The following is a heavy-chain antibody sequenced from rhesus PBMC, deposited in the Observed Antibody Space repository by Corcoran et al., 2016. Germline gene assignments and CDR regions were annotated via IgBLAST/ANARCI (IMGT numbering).Heavy chain of an antibody. CDR1: GGSISGYY. V-gene: IGHV4-165*02. CDR3: ARLVVATFPNFDS. Sequence: QVQLQESGPGLVKPSETLSLTCAVSGGSISGYYWHWLRQPPGKGLEWIGYIAGGSCSPYSTPSLTSRVPISADTSKNQFSLKLSSVTAADTAVYYCARLVVATFPNFDSWGQGVLVTVSS. CDR2: IAGGSCSP. J-gene: IGHJ4*01. D-gene: IGHD2-21*01.